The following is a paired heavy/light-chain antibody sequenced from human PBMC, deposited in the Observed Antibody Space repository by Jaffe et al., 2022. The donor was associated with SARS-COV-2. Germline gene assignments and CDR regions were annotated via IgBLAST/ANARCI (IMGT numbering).Heavy chain of an antibody. CDR2: ISSSGGHI. D-gene: IGHD2-21*02. CDR1: GFTFSGFA. J-gene: IGHJ4*02. Sequence: EVQLVESGGGLVKPGGSLRLSCTASGFTFSGFAMNWVRQAPGKRLEWVSSISSSGGHIYYADSVKGRFTMSRDNAKNSLYLQMNGLRAEDTAVYYCARQECGSACTGAAGTKPVADPSDHWGQGTLVTVSS. V-gene: IGHV3-21*01. CDR3: ARQECGSACTGAAGTKPVADPSDH.
Light chain of an antibody. J-gene: IGKJ4*01. V-gene: IGKV3-11*01. CDR3: HQRKSWPLT. CDR2: DAS. CDR1: QSINRF. Sequence: EIVLTQSPATLSLSPGERATLSCRASQSINRFLDWYQQRPGQAPRLLIYDASDRATGIPARFSGSGSGTDFTLTISSLEPEDSAVYYCHQRKSWPLTFGGGTKVEIK.